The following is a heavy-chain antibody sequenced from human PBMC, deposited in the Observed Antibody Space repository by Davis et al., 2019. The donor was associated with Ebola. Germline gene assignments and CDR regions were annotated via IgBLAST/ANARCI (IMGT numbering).Heavy chain of an antibody. CDR3: AREGCGADCYWGNWFDP. D-gene: IGHD2-21*01. V-gene: IGHV3-74*01. CDR1: GFTFSNAW. J-gene: IGHJ5*02. Sequence: GESLKISCAASGFTFSNAWMSWVRQAPGKGLVWVSRISSDGSSTNYADSVKGRFTISRDNARNTLFLQMDSLGVEDTAVYYCAREGCGADCYWGNWFDPWGQGTLVTVSS. CDR2: ISSDGSST.